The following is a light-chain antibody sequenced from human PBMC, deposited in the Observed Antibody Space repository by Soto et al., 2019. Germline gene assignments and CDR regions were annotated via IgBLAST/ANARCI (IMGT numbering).Light chain of an antibody. Sequence: EIVLTQSPGTLSLSPGERATLSCRASQSVSSSYLAWYQQKPGQAPRLLIYGASSRATGIPDRFSGSGSGAEFTLTISSLQSEDFATYQCQQLKSYPITFGQGTRLEIK. CDR3: QQLKSYPIT. CDR1: QSVSSSY. CDR2: GAS. V-gene: IGKV3-20*01. J-gene: IGKJ5*01.